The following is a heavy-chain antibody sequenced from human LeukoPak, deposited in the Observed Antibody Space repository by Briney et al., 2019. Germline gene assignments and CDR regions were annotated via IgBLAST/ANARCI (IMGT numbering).Heavy chain of an antibody. CDR2: ISHSGST. J-gene: IGHJ3*02. Sequence: SETLSLTCAVSGGSVSGYYWSWTRQPPGKGPEWIGKISHSGSTNYNPSLKSRVTISVDTSTNQFSLNLSSVTAADTAVYYCARSANAFDIWGQGTMVTVSS. CDR1: GGSVSGYY. V-gene: IGHV4-34*01. CDR3: ARSANAFDI.